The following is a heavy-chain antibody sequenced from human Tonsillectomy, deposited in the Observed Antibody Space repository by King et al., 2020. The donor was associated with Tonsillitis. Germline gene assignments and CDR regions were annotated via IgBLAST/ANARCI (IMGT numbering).Heavy chain of an antibody. CDR2: INPNSGGT. J-gene: IGHJ3*02. Sequence: QLVQSGAEVKKPGASVKVSCKASGYTFTGYYMHWVRQAPGQGLEWMGWINPNSGGTNYAQKFQGRVTMTRDTSISTAYMELGRLRSDDTAVYYCAMAYDYGGNSGVDDAFDIWGRGTMVTVSS. CDR3: AMAYDYGGNSGVDDAFDI. CDR1: GYTFTGYY. D-gene: IGHD4-23*01. V-gene: IGHV1-2*02.